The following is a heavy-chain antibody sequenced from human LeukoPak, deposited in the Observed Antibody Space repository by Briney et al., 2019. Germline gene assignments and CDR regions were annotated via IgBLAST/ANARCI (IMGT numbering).Heavy chain of an antibody. J-gene: IGHJ6*02. CDR2: INPNSGGT. V-gene: IGHV1-2*02. D-gene: IGHD6-19*01. Sequence: ASVKVSYKASGYTFTGYYMHWVRQAPGQGLEWMGWINPNSGGTNYAQKFQGRVTMTRDTSISTAYMELSRLRSDDTAVYYCARSSSARYYYYGMDVWGQGTTVTVSS. CDR3: ARSSSARYYYYGMDV. CDR1: GYTFTGYY.